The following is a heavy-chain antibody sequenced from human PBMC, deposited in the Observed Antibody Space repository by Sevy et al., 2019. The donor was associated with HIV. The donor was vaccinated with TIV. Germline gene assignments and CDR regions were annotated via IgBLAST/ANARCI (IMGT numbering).Heavy chain of an antibody. V-gene: IGHV1-8*01. CDR3: ARDPSGNYLTPHYRDYYGLDV. CDR1: GYTFSSHD. CDR2: MNPNNGNT. Sequence: ASVKVSCKTSGYTFSSHDINWVRQAPGQGLEWMGWMNPNNGNTGYVQKFQDRVTMTRDSSIDTAYMELRGLTSDDTAVYYCARDPSGNYLTPHYRDYYGLDVWGQGTAVTVSS. J-gene: IGHJ6*02. D-gene: IGHD1-7*01.